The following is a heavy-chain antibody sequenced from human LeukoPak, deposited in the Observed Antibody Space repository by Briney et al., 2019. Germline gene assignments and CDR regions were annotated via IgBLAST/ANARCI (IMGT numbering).Heavy chain of an antibody. CDR3: ARAPYYYGSGGDYFDY. D-gene: IGHD3-10*01. V-gene: IGHV4-59*11. J-gene: IGHJ4*02. CDR2: IYYSGST. CDR1: GGSISSHY. Sequence: SETLSLTCTVSGGSISSHYWSWIRQPPGKGLEWIGYIYYSGSTNYNPSLKSRVTISVDTSKNQFSLKLSSVTAADTAVYHCARAPYYYGSGGDYFDYWGQGTLVTVSS.